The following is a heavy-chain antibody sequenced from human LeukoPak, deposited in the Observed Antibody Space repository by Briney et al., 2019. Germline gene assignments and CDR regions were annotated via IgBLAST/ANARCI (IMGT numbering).Heavy chain of an antibody. J-gene: IGHJ3*01. V-gene: IGHV5-51*01. Sequence: GESLKISCKGSGYSFTSYWIGWVRQMPGKGLEWMGIIYPGDSDTRYSPSFQGQVTISADKSISTAYLQWSSLKASDTAMYYCARQYCSGGSCYGSAFDVWGQGTMVTVSS. D-gene: IGHD2-15*01. CDR2: IYPGDSDT. CDR1: GYSFTSYW. CDR3: ARQYCSGGSCYGSAFDV.